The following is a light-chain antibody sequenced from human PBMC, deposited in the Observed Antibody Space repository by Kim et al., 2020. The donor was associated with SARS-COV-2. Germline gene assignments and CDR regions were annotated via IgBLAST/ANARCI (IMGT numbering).Light chain of an antibody. CDR3: QQYNDWPLT. CDR2: AAS. V-gene: IGKV3-15*01. Sequence: VSPGERATLCCRASQSFGSKLAWYQHKIGQSPRVLIYAASARATGISDRFSGSGSGTEFTLTISSLQSEDFALYYCQQYNDWPLTFGGGTKVDIK. CDR1: QSFGSK. J-gene: IGKJ4*01.